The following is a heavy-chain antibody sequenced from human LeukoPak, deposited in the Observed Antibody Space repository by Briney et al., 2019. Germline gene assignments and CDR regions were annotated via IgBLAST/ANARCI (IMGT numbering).Heavy chain of an antibody. CDR3: AGGGDFDY. CDR2: IIPIFGTA. D-gene: IGHD1-26*01. CDR1: GYTFTGYY. V-gene: IGHV1-69*13. Sequence: SVKVSCKASGYTFTGYYMHWVRQAPGQGLEWMGGIIPIFGTANYAQKFQGRVTITADESTSTAYMELSSLRSEDTAVYYCAGGGDFDYWGQGTLVTVSS. J-gene: IGHJ4*02.